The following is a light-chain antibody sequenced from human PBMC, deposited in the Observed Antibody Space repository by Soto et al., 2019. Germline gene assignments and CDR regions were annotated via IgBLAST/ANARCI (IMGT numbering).Light chain of an antibody. CDR2: DAS. Sequence: DFQVSQSPSTLSASVGDRVTFTCRASQSICSWLAWYQQKPGKAPKLLIYDASSLESGATSRFSGSGSGSEFTLTISSLQPDDFATYYCQQYNTWTFGQGTKVEIK. CDR3: QQYNTWT. CDR1: QSICSW. V-gene: IGKV1-5*01. J-gene: IGKJ1*01.